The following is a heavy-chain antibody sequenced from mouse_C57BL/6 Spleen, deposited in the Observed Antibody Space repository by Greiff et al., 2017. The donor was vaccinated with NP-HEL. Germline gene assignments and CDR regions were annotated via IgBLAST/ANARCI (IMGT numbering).Heavy chain of an antibody. V-gene: IGHV1-63*01. D-gene: IGHD4-1*01. Sequence: VQLKESGAELVRPGTSVKMSCKASGYTFTNYWIGWAKQRPGHGLEWIGDIYPGGGYTNYNEKFKGKATLTADKSSSTAYMQFSSLTSEDSAIYYCARSGTGTKGLVGYYFDYWGQGTTLTVSS. CDR2: IYPGGGYT. CDR1: GYTFTNYW. J-gene: IGHJ2*01. CDR3: ARSGTGTKGLVGYYFDY.